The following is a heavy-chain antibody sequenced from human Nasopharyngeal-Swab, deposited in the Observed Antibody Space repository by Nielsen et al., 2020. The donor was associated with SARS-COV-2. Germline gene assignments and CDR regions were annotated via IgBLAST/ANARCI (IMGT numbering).Heavy chain of an antibody. D-gene: IGHD6-19*01. Sequence: GESLKISCAASGFTFSSYGMHWVRQAPGKGLEWVAVISYDGSNKYYADSVKGRFTISRDNPKNTLYLQMNSLRAEDTAVYYCAKDRSWRYSSAFFDYWGQGTLVTVSS. CDR1: GFTFSSYG. J-gene: IGHJ4*02. V-gene: IGHV3-30*18. CDR3: AKDRSWRYSSAFFDY. CDR2: ISYDGSNK.